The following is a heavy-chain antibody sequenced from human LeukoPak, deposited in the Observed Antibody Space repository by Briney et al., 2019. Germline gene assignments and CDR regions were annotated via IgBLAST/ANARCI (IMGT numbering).Heavy chain of an antibody. D-gene: IGHD5-12*01. V-gene: IGHV3-69-1*01. Sequence: PGGSLRLSCAASGFIVSGDFMSWVRQAPGEGLERVSYISDSGAMYYADSVRGRFTISRENAQNSLFLQMNSLRAEDTAVYYCARDGGYRGYDADCWGQGTLVTVSS. CDR3: ARDGGYRGYDADC. CDR1: GFIVSGDF. CDR2: ISDSGAM. J-gene: IGHJ4*02.